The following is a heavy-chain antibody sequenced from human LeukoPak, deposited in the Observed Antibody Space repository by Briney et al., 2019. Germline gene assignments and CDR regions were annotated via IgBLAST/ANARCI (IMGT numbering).Heavy chain of an antibody. J-gene: IGHJ4*02. D-gene: IGHD6-19*01. CDR2: ISGSGGST. V-gene: IGHV3-23*01. CDR3: AKARYSSGWDYFDY. Sequence: GGSLSLSCAASGFSVSNYYMSWVRRAPGKGLEWVSAISGSGGSTYYADSVKGRFTISRDNSKNTLYLQMNSLRAEDTAVYYCAKARYSSGWDYFDYWGQGTLVTVSS. CDR1: GFSVSNYY.